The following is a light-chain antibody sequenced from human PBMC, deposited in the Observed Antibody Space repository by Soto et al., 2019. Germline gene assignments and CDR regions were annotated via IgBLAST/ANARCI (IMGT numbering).Light chain of an antibody. V-gene: IGKV3-15*01. J-gene: IGKJ1*01. CDR1: QSVSSN. Sequence: EILMTQSPATLAVSPGERATLSCRASQSVSSNLAWYQQKPGKAPRLLIYGASTRATGIPARFSGSGSGTEVTLTISSLQSEDVAVYYCQQYNNWPRTCGQGTKWDIK. CDR3: QQYNNWPRT. CDR2: GAS.